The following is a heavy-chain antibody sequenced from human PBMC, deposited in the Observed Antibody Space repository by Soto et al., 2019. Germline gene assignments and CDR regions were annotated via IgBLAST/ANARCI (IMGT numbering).Heavy chain of an antibody. CDR1: GFTFSNYW. J-gene: IGHJ6*04. D-gene: IGHD2-21*01. CDR2: LDAEGGNT. CDR3: ATDRGRVINSDMIFNANLVGV. V-gene: IGHV3-74*01. Sequence: EVQLVESGGALVQPGGSLRLSCAASGFTFSNYWMYWVRQAPGKGLVWVSRLDAEGGNTLYADSVQGRFTISRDNARNTLYLQMAILRGEDTAVDYCATDRGRVINSDMIFNANLVGVWGKGTTVTVSS.